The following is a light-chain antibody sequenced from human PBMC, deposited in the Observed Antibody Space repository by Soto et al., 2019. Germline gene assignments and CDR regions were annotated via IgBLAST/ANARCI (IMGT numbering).Light chain of an antibody. V-gene: IGKV2-30*01. CDR3: LQCTHFPWT. J-gene: IGKJ1*01. CDR2: ILS. Sequence: DVVMTQSPLSLSVTPGQPASISCRSTQGLVYSDGNTYLNWFHQRPGQSPRRLIYILSNRDSGVPASFIGTVSCTYFTLTISRVDADYFPVYYFLQCTHFPWTFGHCTRVQMK. CDR1: QGLVYSDGNTY.